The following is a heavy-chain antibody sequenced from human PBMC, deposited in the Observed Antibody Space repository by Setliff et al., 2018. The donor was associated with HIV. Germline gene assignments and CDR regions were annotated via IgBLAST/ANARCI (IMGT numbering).Heavy chain of an antibody. CDR1: GASISSYY. CDR2: IYYRGGT. CDR3: ARATATWLVDN. V-gene: IGHV4-59*01. D-gene: IGHD2-15*01. J-gene: IGHJ4*02. Sequence: SETLSLTGNVSGASISSYYWSWIRQPPGKGLEWIGYIYYRGGTNYNPSLKSRLTISVDAAKNQFSLKLSSVTTADTAVYYCARATATWLVDNWGQGTLVPVSS.